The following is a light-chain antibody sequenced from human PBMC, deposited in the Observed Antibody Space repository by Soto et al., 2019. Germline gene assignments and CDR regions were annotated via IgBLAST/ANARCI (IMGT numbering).Light chain of an antibody. CDR2: GAS. V-gene: IGKV3-20*01. CDR1: QSVTSNY. CDR3: PHQNTALTT. Sequence: EIVLTQSPGTLSLSPGERAALSCGANQSVTSNYLAWYQQKPGQAPRLLIYGASRRATGIPDRFIGSGSGTDFTLTISRPEAGDFGVYYCPHQNTALTTFGQGTKVEVK. J-gene: IGKJ1*01.